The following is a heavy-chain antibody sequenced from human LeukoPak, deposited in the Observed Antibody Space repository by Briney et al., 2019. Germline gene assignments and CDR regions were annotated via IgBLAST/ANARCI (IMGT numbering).Heavy chain of an antibody. CDR1: GVSFNTYA. CDR3: AKDYGNDISGFNY. CDR2: VSHTGART. Sequence: GGSLRLSCETSGVSFNTYAMSWVRQTPAKGLEWVAGVSHTGARTYYADSVKGRFAISRGSSKKTVSLHMNGLSAEDTAVYYCAKDYGNDISGFNYWGQGTRVMVS. V-gene: IGHV3-23*01. J-gene: IGHJ4*02. D-gene: IGHD3-22*01.